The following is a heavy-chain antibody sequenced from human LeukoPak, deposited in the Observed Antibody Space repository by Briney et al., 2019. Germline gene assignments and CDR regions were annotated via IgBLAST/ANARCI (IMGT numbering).Heavy chain of an antibody. CDR2: INHSGST. Sequence: SETLSLTCAVYGGSFSGYYWSWIRQPPGKGLEWIGEINHSGSTNYSPSLKSRVTISVDTSKNHFSLKLSSVTAADTAVYYCARATVTADYFDYWGQGTLVAVSS. CDR1: GGSFSGYY. D-gene: IGHD2-21*02. V-gene: IGHV4-34*01. CDR3: ARATVTADYFDY. J-gene: IGHJ4*02.